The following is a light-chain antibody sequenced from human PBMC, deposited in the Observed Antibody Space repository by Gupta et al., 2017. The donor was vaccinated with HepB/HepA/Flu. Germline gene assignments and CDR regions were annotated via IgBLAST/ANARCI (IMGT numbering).Light chain of an antibody. CDR1: RSDVGGHNY. CDR2: GLS. Sequence: QSALTQPPSVSGSPGPSVTIPCTGTRSDVGGHNYVSCYPPHPGKAHKFIIHGLSRRPSGVPVRFSGSKSVNTASLTISGRQAEEEADYYCFSYAGRDTYVFGTGTKVTVL. V-gene: IGLV2-11*01. CDR3: FSYAGRDTYV. J-gene: IGLJ1*01.